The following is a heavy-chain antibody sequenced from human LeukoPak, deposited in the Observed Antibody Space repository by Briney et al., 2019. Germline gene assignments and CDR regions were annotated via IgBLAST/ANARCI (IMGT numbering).Heavy chain of an antibody. D-gene: IGHD1-26*01. J-gene: IGHJ4*02. V-gene: IGHV3-23*01. Sequence: PEGSLRLSCAASGFTFSSSAMSWVRQAPGKGLEWVSAISGSGYDTYYADSVKGRFTISRDNSKNTLYLQMNSLRAEDTAVYYCAKVSWSSGSYSGGYWGQGTLVTVSS. CDR3: AKVSWSSGSYSGGY. CDR2: ISGSGYDT. CDR1: GFTFSSSA.